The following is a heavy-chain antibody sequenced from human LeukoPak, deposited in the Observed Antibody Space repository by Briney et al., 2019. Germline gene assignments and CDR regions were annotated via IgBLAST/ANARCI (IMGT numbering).Heavy chain of an antibody. CDR2: IYGNTDK. V-gene: IGHV2-5*01. CDR3: AHRRRTELENWFDP. D-gene: IGHD1-1*01. Sequence: SGPTLVNPTQTLTLTCTFSGFSLNTSGVGVGWIRQPPGKALEWLALIYGNTDKRYSPSLKSRLTITKDTSKNQVVLTMTNMDPVDTATYYCAHRRRTELENWFDPWGQGTLVTVSS. CDR1: GFSLNTSGVG. J-gene: IGHJ5*02.